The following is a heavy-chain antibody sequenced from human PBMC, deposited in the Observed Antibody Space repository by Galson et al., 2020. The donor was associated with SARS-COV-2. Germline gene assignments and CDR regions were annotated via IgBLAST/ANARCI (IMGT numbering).Heavy chain of an antibody. CDR2: IYTSGST. CDR1: GGSISSGSYY. V-gene: IGHV4-61*02. J-gene: IGHJ6*02. CDR3: AREHPLPITMVLGVRGGMDV. D-gene: IGHD3-10*01. Sequence: SETLSLTCTVSGGSISSGSYYWSWIRQPAGKGLEWIGRIYTSGSTNYNPSLKSRVTISVDTSKNQFSLKLSSVTAADTAVYYCAREHPLPITMVLGVRGGMDVWGQGTTVTVSS.